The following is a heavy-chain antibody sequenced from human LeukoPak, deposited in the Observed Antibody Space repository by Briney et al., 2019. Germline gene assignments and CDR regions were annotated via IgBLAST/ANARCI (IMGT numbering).Heavy chain of an antibody. Sequence: PGGSLRLSCAASGFTFSSYAMSWVRQAPGKGLEWVSAISGSGGSTYYADSVKGRFTISSDNSKNTLYLQMNSLRAEDTAVYYCAKTSWDIVVVPAAIYYYYYGMDIWGQGTTVTVSS. CDR1: GFTFSSYA. V-gene: IGHV3-23*01. J-gene: IGHJ6*02. D-gene: IGHD2-2*01. CDR2: ISGSGGST. CDR3: AKTSWDIVVVPAAIYYYYYGMDI.